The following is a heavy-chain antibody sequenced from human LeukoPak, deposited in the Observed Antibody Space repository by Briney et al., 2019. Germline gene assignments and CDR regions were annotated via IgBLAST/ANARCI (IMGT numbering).Heavy chain of an antibody. CDR1: GYTFTSYD. D-gene: IGHD5-24*01. Sequence: ASVKVSCKASGYTFTSYDINWVRQAPGQVLEWMGLINPDGGNTNYAQNFQGRVTLTRDTSTSTVYTELSSLRSEDTAIYYCARIRDGYNDAYDIWGQGTVVTVPS. CDR3: ARIRDGYNDAYDI. J-gene: IGHJ3*02. V-gene: IGHV1-46*01. CDR2: INPDGGNT.